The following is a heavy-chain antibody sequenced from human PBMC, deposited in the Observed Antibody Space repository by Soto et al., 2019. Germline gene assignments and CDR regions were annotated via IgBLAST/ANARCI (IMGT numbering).Heavy chain of an antibody. CDR2: IDWDDDK. CDR1: GFSLSTSGMC. V-gene: IGHV2-70*01. Sequence: SGPTLVNPTQTLTLTCTFSGFSLSTSGMCASWIRQPPGKALEWLALIDWDDDKYYSTSLKTRLTISKDTSKNQVVLTMTNMDPVDTATYYCARGVGDLLWKARPYYFDYWGQGTLVTVSS. CDR3: ARGVGDLLWKARPYYFDY. D-gene: IGHD3-10*01. J-gene: IGHJ4*02.